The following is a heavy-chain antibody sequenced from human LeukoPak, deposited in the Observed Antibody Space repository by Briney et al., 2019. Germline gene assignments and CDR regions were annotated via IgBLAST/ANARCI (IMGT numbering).Heavy chain of an antibody. CDR2: IYPGDSDT. V-gene: IGHV5-51*01. J-gene: IGHJ4*02. CDR1: GYTFTNYW. Sequence: GESLKISCKASGYTFTNYWIGWVRQMPGKGLEWMGIIYPGDSDTRYSPSFQGQVTISADKSISTAYLQWSSLKASDTAMYYCARVLNYRWFGELLGYFDYWGQGTLVTVSS. D-gene: IGHD3-10*01. CDR3: ARVLNYRWFGELLGYFDY.